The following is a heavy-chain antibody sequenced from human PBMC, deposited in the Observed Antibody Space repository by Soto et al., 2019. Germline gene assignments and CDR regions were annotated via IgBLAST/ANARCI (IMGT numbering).Heavy chain of an antibody. CDR2: IDGSGTA. D-gene: IGHD3-10*01. J-gene: IGHJ4*02. Sequence: PGGSLRLSCAASGFTFSSYAMTWVHQTPGKGLEWVSNIDGSGTAYYTDAVKGRFTISRDNSKNTLYLQMNSLSAEDTAVYYCAKGSRALDGSGSAWGQGTLVTVSS. CDR1: GFTFSSYA. CDR3: AKGSRALDGSGSA. V-gene: IGHV3-23*01.